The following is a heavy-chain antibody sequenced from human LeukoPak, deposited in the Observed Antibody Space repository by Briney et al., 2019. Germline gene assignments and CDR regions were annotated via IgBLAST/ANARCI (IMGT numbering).Heavy chain of an antibody. D-gene: IGHD3-16*01. CDR1: GGTFSSYT. J-gene: IGHJ4*02. CDR3: ATLMGDTWLDY. CDR2: IIPILGMA. V-gene: IGHV1-69*02. Sequence: SVKVSCKASGGTFSSYTISWVRQAPGQGLEWMGRIIPILGMANYAQKFQGRVTITADKSTSTAYMELSSLRSEDTAVYYCATLMGDTWLDYWGQGTLVTVSS.